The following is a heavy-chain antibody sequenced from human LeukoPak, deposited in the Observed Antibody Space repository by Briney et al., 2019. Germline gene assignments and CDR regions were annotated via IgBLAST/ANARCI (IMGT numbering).Heavy chain of an antibody. D-gene: IGHD2-2*01. CDR3: ATRYCSSTSCYPFDY. J-gene: IGHJ4*02. CDR2: ISAYNGNT. Sequence: ASVKVSCKASGYTFTSYGISWVRHAPGQGLEWMGWISAYNGNTNYAQKLQGRVTMTTDTSTSTAYMELRSLRSDDTAVYYCATRYCSSTSCYPFDYWGQGTLVTVSS. V-gene: IGHV1-18*01. CDR1: GYTFTSYG.